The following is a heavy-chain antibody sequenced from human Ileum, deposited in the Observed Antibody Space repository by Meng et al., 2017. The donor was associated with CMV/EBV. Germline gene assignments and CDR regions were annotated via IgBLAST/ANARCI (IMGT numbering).Heavy chain of an antibody. V-gene: IGHV3-23*01. CDR3: AKARGYDYYYGMDV. CDR2: VGGRGTST. J-gene: IGHJ6*02. D-gene: IGHD3-10*01. Sequence: GESLKISCAASGFPFNIYMMSWGRHVPGKGLGWVSVVGGRGTSTYYADSVKGRFTISRDNSKNTLYLQMNSLRAEDTAVYYCAKARGYDYYYGMDVWGQGTTVTVSS. CDR1: GFPFNIYM.